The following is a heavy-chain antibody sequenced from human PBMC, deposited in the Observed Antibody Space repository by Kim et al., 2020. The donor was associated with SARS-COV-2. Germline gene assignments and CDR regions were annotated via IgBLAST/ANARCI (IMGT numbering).Heavy chain of an antibody. J-gene: IGHJ4*02. CDR2: ISGSGGST. CDR3: AKGDARVWFGELSIDY. Sequence: GGSLRLSCAASGFTFSSYAMSWVRQAPGKGLEWVSAISGSGGSTYYADSVKGRFTISRDNSKNTLYLQMNSLRAEDTAVYYCAKGDARVWFGELSIDYWGQGTLVTVSS. D-gene: IGHD3-10*01. V-gene: IGHV3-23*01. CDR1: GFTFSSYA.